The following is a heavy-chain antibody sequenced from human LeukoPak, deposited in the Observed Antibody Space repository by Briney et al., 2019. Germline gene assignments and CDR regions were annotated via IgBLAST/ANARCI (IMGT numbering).Heavy chain of an antibody. D-gene: IGHD3-10*01. CDR3: ARNSRVWFGMFDP. V-gene: IGHV4-39*07. J-gene: IGHJ5*02. CDR1: GGSISSSSYY. Sequence: KPSETLPLTCTVSGGSISSSSYYWGWIRQPPGKGLEWIGSIYYSGSTYYNPSLKSRVTISVDTSKNQFSLKLSSVTAADTAVYYCARNSRVWFGMFDPWGQGTLVTVSS. CDR2: IYYSGST.